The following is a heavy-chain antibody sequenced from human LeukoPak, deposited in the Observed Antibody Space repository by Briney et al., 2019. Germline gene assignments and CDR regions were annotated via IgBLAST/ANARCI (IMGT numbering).Heavy chain of an antibody. CDR1: RFTFSNHY. Sequence: GGSLRLSCVASRFTFSNHYMSWVRQAPGKGLEWVAVISYDGSNKYYADSVKGRFTISRDNSKNTLYLQMNSLRAEDTAVYYCARDPSGDRRPPFYYFDYWGQGTLVTVSS. D-gene: IGHD7-27*01. CDR2: ISYDGSNK. CDR3: ARDPSGDRRPPFYYFDY. V-gene: IGHV3-30-3*01. J-gene: IGHJ4*02.